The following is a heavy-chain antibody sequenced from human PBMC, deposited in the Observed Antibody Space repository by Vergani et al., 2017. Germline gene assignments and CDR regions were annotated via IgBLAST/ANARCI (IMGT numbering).Heavy chain of an antibody. CDR3: AKITMSTSRYFDY. Sequence: EVQLVESGGGLVKPGGSLRLSCAASGFTFSSYSMNWVRQAPGKGLEWVSSISSSGGSIYYADSVKGRFTISRDNSKNTLYLQMNSLRAEDTAVYYCAKITMSTSRYFDYWGQGTLVTVSS. V-gene: IGHV3-21*04. D-gene: IGHD3-3*01. CDR1: GFTFSSYS. J-gene: IGHJ4*02. CDR2: ISSSGGSI.